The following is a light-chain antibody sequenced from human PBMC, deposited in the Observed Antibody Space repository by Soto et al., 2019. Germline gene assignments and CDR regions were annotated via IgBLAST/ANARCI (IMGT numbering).Light chain of an antibody. CDR2: EGS. Sequence: QSALTQPASVSGSPGQSITISCTGTSSDVGSYNLVSWYQQHPGKAPRLMIYEGSKRPSGVSNRFSGSKSGNTASLTISGLQAEDEADYYCCSYAGRITFVVFGGGTKVTVL. CDR1: SSDVGSYNL. J-gene: IGLJ2*01. V-gene: IGLV2-23*03. CDR3: CSYAGRITFVV.